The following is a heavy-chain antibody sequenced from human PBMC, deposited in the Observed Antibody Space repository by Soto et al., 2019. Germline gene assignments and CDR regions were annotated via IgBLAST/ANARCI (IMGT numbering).Heavy chain of an antibody. CDR3: PRDDTRKYYGFWSGPYTTDAFAF. Sequence: EVQLVESVGGLVQPGGSLRLSCAASGFTFSNYCMSWVREAPGKGLAWGANIKQDGSENYDVDTVKGRFTISRDNAQNLLYLQLTSLRAEDTAVYYCPRDDTRKYYGFWSGPYTTDAFAFWGQGRMVTVSP. V-gene: IGHV3-7*01. CDR1: GFTFSNYC. J-gene: IGHJ3*01. CDR2: IKQDGSEN. D-gene: IGHD3-3*01.